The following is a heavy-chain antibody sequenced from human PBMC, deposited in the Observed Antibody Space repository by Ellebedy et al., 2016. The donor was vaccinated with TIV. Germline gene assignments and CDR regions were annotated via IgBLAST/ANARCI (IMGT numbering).Heavy chain of an antibody. CDR3: AIEQTGLDY. V-gene: IGHV3-11*01. D-gene: IGHD7-27*01. Sequence: PGGSLRLSCAASGITFSDYYMSWIRQPPGKGLEWVPYISSSGSTIYYADSVKGRFTISRDNAKNSLFLQMNSLRAEDTAVYYCAIEQTGLDYWGQGTLVTVSS. J-gene: IGHJ4*02. CDR1: GITFSDYY. CDR2: ISSSGSTI.